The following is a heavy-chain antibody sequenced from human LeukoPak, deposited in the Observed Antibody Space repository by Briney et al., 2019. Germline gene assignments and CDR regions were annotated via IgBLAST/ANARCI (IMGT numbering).Heavy chain of an antibody. V-gene: IGHV5-51*01. J-gene: IGHJ4*02. CDR3: ARQRYCSSTSCYRKLELDY. D-gene: IGHD2-2*01. Sequence: GESLKISCKGSGYSFTSYWIGWVRQMPGKGLEWMGIIYPGDSDTRYSPSFQGQVTISADKSISTAYLQWSSLKASDTAMYYCARQRYCSSTSCYRKLELDYWGQGTLVTVSS. CDR2: IYPGDSDT. CDR1: GYSFTSYW.